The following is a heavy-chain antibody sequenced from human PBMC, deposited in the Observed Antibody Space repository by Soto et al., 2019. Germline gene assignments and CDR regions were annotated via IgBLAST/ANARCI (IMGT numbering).Heavy chain of an antibody. CDR1: GFTLSNYW. D-gene: IGHD2-15*01. CDR2: IKQDGSEK. CDR3: ARAKDGGYDY. V-gene: IGHV3-7*05. J-gene: IGHJ4*02. Sequence: GGSLRLSCVASGFTLSNYWMNWVRQAPGKGLEWVANIKQDGSEKYYVDSVKGRFTITRDTAKNTLYLQMNSLRAEDTALYYCARAKDGGYDYWGQGTLVTVSS.